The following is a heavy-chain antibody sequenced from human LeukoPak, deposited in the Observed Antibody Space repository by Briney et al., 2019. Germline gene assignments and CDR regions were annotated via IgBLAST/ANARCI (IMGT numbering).Heavy chain of an antibody. Sequence: SVNVSCKASGGTLSNYAIRWVRQAPGKGLAWMGRIIPILGIANYAQKFQGRVTITADKSTSTAYMELSSLRSEDTAVYYCATTPSTDCSSTSCYGFDYWGQGTLVTVSS. D-gene: IGHD2-2*01. J-gene: IGHJ4*02. CDR1: GGTLSNYA. CDR3: ATTPSTDCSSTSCYGFDY. V-gene: IGHV1-69*10. CDR2: IIPILGIA.